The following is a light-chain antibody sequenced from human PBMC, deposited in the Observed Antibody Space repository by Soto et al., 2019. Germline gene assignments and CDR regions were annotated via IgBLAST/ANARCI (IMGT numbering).Light chain of an antibody. V-gene: IGKV1-5*01. CDR3: QQYNHYSGLT. J-gene: IGKJ4*01. Sequence: DIQLTQSPSTLSASVGDRVTITCRASQNINRWLAWYQQKPGKAPKMLIYDASSLESGVPSRFSGSGSGTEFILTITSLQPDDFASYYCQQYNHYSGLTFGGGTKVE. CDR1: QNINRW. CDR2: DAS.